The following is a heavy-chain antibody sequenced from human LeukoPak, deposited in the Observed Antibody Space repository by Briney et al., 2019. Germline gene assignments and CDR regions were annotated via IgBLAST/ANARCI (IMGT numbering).Heavy chain of an antibody. V-gene: IGHV4-34*01. D-gene: IGHD5-18*01. CDR1: GGSFSGYY. CDR3: ARDRDTAMVTRYFDL. Sequence: SETLSLTCAVYGGSFSGYYWSWIRQPPGKGLEWIGEINHSGSTNYNPSLKSRVTISVDTSKNQFSLKLSSVTAADTAVYYCARDRDTAMVTRYFDLWGRGTLVTVSS. J-gene: IGHJ2*01. CDR2: INHSGST.